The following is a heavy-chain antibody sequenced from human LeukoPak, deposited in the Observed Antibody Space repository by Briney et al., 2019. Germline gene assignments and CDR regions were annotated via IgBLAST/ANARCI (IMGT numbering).Heavy chain of an antibody. CDR2: IKTDGSIT. Sequence: GGSLRLSCAASGFTFSSYWMCWVCQDQRKGLAWVSCIKTDGSITAYAGSVKGRFTISRDNAKNTLYLQMNSLRADDTAVYYCARDGDAPMTDFDYWGQGTLVTVSS. CDR3: ARDGDAPMTDFDY. J-gene: IGHJ4*02. CDR1: GFTFSSYW. D-gene: IGHD2-21*02. V-gene: IGHV3-74*01.